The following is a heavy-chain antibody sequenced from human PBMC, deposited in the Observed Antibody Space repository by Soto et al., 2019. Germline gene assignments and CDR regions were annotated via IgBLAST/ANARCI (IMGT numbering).Heavy chain of an antibody. V-gene: IGHV3-66*01. Sequence: GGSLRLSCAASGFTVSSNYMSWVRQAPGKGLEWVSVIYSGGSTYYADSVKGRFTISRDDSKSIAYLQMNSLKTEDTAVYYCTSMTTVTTCDYWGQGTLVTVSS. CDR3: TSMTTVTTCDY. CDR2: IYSGGST. J-gene: IGHJ4*02. D-gene: IGHD4-17*01. CDR1: GFTVSSNY.